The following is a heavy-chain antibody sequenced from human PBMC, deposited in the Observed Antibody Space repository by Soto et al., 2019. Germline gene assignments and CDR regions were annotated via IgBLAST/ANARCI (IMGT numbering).Heavy chain of an antibody. CDR2: IYPGDSDA. CDR1: GYSFSSYW. Sequence: PGESLKISCKASGYSFSSYWIAWVRQMPGKGLEWMGIIYPGDSDARYSPSFAGQVTISVDESINTAYLQWSYLKASDTAMYYCPRQSDYNILTGYYYYFDYWGHGSLVTVSS. CDR3: PRQSDYNILTGYYYYFDY. D-gene: IGHD3-9*01. V-gene: IGHV5-51*01. J-gene: IGHJ4*01.